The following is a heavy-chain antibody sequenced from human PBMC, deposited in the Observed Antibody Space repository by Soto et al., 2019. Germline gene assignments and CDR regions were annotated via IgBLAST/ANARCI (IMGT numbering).Heavy chain of an antibody. CDR1: GSTFSSYS. V-gene: IGHV3-21*01. CDR3: ARDIYHFWSGYPYGMDV. Sequence: GSLRLSCAASGSTFSSYSMNWVRQAPGKGLEWVSSISSSSSYIYYADSVKGRFTISRDNAKSSLYLQMNSLRAEDTAVYYCARDIYHFWSGYPYGMDVWGQGTTVTVSS. J-gene: IGHJ6*02. CDR2: ISSSSSYI. D-gene: IGHD3-3*01.